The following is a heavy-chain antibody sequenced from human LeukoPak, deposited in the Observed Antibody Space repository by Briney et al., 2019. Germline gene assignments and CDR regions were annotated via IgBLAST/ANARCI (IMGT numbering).Heavy chain of an antibody. Sequence: PSETLSLTCTVSGDSFSSYYWSWIRQPPGKGLEWIGYIYYSGSTNYNPSLKSRVTISVDTSKNQFSLKLTSVTAADTAVYYCARTQWTNAFHIWGQGTMVTVSS. CDR1: GDSFSSYY. V-gene: IGHV4-59*01. CDR3: ARTQWTNAFHI. J-gene: IGHJ3*02. CDR2: IYYSGST. D-gene: IGHD6-19*01.